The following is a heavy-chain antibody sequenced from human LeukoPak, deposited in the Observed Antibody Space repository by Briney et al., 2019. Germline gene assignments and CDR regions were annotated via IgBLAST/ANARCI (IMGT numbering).Heavy chain of an antibody. D-gene: IGHD6-19*01. V-gene: IGHV4-59*08. CDR2: IHYSGNT. J-gene: IGHJ5*02. CDR1: GGSISGFY. CDR3: AKVGGTENWFDP. Sequence: SETLSFTCTVSGGSISGFYWSWIRQPPGKGLEWIGYIHYSGNTNYSPSLKSRVNISVDTSKNQFSLKLTSVTAADTAVYYCAKVGGTENWFDPWGQGTLVTVSS.